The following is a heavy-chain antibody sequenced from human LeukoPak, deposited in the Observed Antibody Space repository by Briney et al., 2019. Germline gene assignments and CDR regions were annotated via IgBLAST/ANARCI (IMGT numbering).Heavy chain of an antibody. D-gene: IGHD5-12*01. CDR2: ISYDGSNK. Sequence: GRSLRLSCAASGFTFSSYAMHWVRQAPGKGLEWVAVISYDGSNKYYADSVKGRFTISRDNSKNTLYLQMNSLRAEDTAVYYCARDRGGYDARFDYWGQGTLVTVSS. V-gene: IGHV3-30*04. CDR3: ARDRGGYDARFDY. J-gene: IGHJ4*02. CDR1: GFTFSSYA.